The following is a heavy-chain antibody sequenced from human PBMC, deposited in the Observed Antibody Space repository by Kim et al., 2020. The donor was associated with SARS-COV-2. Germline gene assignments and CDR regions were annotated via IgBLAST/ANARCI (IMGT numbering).Heavy chain of an antibody. D-gene: IGHD3-22*01. J-gene: IGHJ4*02. Sequence: TPSLKSRVTISVDTSKNQFSLKLSSVTAADTAVYYCARVGYYYDSSGDDYWGQGTLVTVSS. CDR3: ARVGYYYDSSGDDY. V-gene: IGHV4-39*07.